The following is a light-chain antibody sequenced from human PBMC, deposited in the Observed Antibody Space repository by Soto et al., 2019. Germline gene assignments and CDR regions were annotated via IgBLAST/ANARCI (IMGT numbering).Light chain of an antibody. V-gene: IGLV2-18*01. CDR1: SSDVGSYNR. CDR3: SLYAGSNRV. Sequence: QSVLTQPPSVSGSPGQSVTISCTGTSSDVGSYNRVSWYQQPPGTAPKLMIYEVSNRPSGVPDRFSGSKSGNTASLTISGLQAEDEADYYCSLYAGSNRVFGTGTKVTVL. CDR2: EVS. J-gene: IGLJ1*01.